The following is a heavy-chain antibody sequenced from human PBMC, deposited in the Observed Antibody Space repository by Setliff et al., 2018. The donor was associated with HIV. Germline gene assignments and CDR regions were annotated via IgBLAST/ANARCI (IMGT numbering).Heavy chain of an antibody. Sequence: SETLSLTCTVSGGSISSHYWSWVRQPAGKGLEWIGRIYNSGNTNYNPSLKSRVNMSVDASKNQFSLNLKSVTAADTAVYYCARDGVQYSSGWNGYYCDYWGQGTLVTVSS. CDR2: IYNSGNT. V-gene: IGHV4-4*07. CDR1: GGSISSHY. J-gene: IGHJ4*02. D-gene: IGHD6-19*01. CDR3: ARDGVQYSSGWNGYYCDY.